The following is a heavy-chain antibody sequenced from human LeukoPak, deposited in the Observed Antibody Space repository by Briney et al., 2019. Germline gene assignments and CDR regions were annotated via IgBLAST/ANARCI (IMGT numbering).Heavy chain of an antibody. J-gene: IGHJ4*02. CDR2: INPNRGGT. CDR1: GYTFTGYY. D-gene: IGHD6-6*01. Sequence: GASVKVSCKASGYTFTGYYIHWVRQAPGQGLEWMGWINPNRGGTNYAQKFQGRVTMTRDTSITTAYMDLSRLTSDDTAVYYCARGGGSSSSSAYFDHWGQGASVTVSS. CDR3: ARGGGSSSSSAYFDH. V-gene: IGHV1-2*02.